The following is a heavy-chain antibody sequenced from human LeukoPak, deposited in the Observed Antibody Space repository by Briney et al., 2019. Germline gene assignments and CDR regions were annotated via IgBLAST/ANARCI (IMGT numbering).Heavy chain of an antibody. J-gene: IGHJ4*02. Sequence: ASVKVSRKASGYTFTSYDINWVRQATGQGLEWMGWMNPNSGNTGYAQKFQGRVTITRNTSISTAYMELSSLRSEDTAVYYCATGPGKCSSTSCLPLDYWGQGTLVTVSS. CDR3: ATGPGKCSSTSCLPLDY. CDR2: MNPNSGNT. CDR1: GYTFTSYD. V-gene: IGHV1-8*03. D-gene: IGHD2-2*01.